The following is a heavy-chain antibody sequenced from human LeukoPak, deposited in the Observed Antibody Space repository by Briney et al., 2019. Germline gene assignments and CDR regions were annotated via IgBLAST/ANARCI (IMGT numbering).Heavy chain of an antibody. V-gene: IGHV4-34*01. CDR1: GGSFSGYY. CDR2: INHSGST. Sequence: SETLSPTCALYGGSFSGYYWSWIRQPPGNGLEWIGEINHSGSTNYNPSLKSRVTISVDTSKNQCSVKLSAVTAADTAVYYCARGLLFDYWGQGTLVTVSS. D-gene: IGHD2-21*01. J-gene: IGHJ4*02. CDR3: ARGLLFDY.